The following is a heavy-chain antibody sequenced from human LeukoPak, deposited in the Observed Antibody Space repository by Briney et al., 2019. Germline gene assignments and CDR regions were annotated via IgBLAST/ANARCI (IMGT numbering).Heavy chain of an antibody. CDR3: ARDEAARPDGAFDI. Sequence: PSKTLSLTCTVSGGSISSGGYYWSWIRQHPGKGLEWIGYIYYSGSTYYNPSLKSRVTISVDTSKNQFSLKLSSVTAADTAVYYCARDEAARPDGAFDIWGQGTMVTVSS. D-gene: IGHD6-6*01. CDR1: GGSISSGGYY. J-gene: IGHJ3*02. CDR2: IYYSGST. V-gene: IGHV4-31*03.